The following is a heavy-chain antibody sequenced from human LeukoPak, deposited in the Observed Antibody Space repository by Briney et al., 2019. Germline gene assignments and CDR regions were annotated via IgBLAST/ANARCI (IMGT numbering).Heavy chain of an antibody. J-gene: IGHJ6*03. CDR2: IYYSGST. D-gene: IGHD2-2*01. Sequence: SETLSLTCTVSGGSISSYYWSWIRQPPGKGLEWIGYIYYSGSTNYNPSLKSRVTISVDTSKNQFSLKLSSVTAADTAVYYCARDRPEEYYYYMDVWGKGTTVTISS. CDR3: ARDRPEEYYYYMDV. CDR1: GGSISSYY. V-gene: IGHV4-59*01.